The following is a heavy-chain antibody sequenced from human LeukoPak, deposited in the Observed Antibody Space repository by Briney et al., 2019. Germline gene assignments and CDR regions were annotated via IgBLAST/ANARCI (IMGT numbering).Heavy chain of an antibody. CDR3: ARVYYDSSGGY. Sequence: GGSLRLSCAASGFTFSSYSMNWVRQAPGKGLEWVSYISSSSSTIYYADSVKGRSTISRDNAKNSLYLQMNSLRAEDTAVYYCARVYYDSSGGYWGQGTLVTVSS. J-gene: IGHJ4*02. CDR1: GFTFSSYS. V-gene: IGHV3-48*01. D-gene: IGHD3-22*01. CDR2: ISSSSSTI.